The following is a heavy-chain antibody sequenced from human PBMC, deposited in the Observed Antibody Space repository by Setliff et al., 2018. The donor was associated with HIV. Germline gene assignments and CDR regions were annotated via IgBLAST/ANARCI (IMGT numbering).Heavy chain of an antibody. CDR1: GASISTTNYY. Sequence: SETLSLTCSVSGASISTTNYYWAWVRQPPGKGLEWIGYIYSTGSTNYNPSLQSRVSISMDASKNQFSLKLTSVTAADTAVYYCARDRPSSSWYFNAFDIWGQGTMVT. J-gene: IGHJ3*02. CDR2: IYSTGST. V-gene: IGHV4-61*01. D-gene: IGHD6-13*01. CDR3: ARDRPSSSWYFNAFDI.